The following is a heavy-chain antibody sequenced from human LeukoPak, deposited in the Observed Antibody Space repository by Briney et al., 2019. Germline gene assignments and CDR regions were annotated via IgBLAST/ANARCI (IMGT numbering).Heavy chain of an antibody. J-gene: IGHJ5*02. Sequence: ASVKVSCKASGYSFSGHYIHWVRQAPGQGLEWMGWISAYNGNTNYAQKLQGRVTMTTDTSTSTACMELRSLRSDDTAVYYCARVTEYNWNDVRYNWFDPWGQGTLVTVSS. V-gene: IGHV1-18*04. D-gene: IGHD1-20*01. CDR3: ARVTEYNWNDVRYNWFDP. CDR1: GYSFSGHY. CDR2: ISAYNGNT.